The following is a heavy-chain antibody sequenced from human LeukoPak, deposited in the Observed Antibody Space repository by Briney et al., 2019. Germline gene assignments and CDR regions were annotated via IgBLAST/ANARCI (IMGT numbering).Heavy chain of an antibody. CDR2: IRSTGDST. CDR3: GRSRRINASLYYYMDV. Sequence: GGSLRLSCAASGFTFSSYAITWVRQAPGKGLEWVSSIRSTGDSTFYADSVRGRFTISRDNSKNTVYLLMNSLRTEDTAVYYCGRSRRINASLYYYMDVWGKGTTVTVSS. V-gene: IGHV3-23*01. J-gene: IGHJ6*03. D-gene: IGHD2-15*01. CDR1: GFTFSSYA.